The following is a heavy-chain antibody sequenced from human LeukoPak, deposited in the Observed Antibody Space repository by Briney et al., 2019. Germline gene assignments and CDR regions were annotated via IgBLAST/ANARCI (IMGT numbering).Heavy chain of an antibody. Sequence: SETLSLTCAVSGGSISSGGYSWRWIRQPPGKGLEWIGYIYHSGSTYYNPSLKSRVTISVDRSKNQFSLKLSSVTAADTAVYYCARGGLYYDSSGYYTYPFDYWGQGTLVTVSS. CDR1: GGSISSGGYS. CDR2: IYHSGST. V-gene: IGHV4-30-2*01. J-gene: IGHJ4*02. CDR3: ARGGLYYDSSGYYTYPFDY. D-gene: IGHD3-22*01.